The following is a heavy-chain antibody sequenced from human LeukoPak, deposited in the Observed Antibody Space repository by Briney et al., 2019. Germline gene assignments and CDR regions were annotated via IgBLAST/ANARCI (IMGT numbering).Heavy chain of an antibody. CDR1: GGSISSSSYH. J-gene: IGHJ5*02. V-gene: IGHV4-39*01. Sequence: PSETLSLTCTVSGGSISSSSYHWGWIRQPPGKGLEWIGSIYYSGSTYYNPSLKSRVTISVDTSKNQFSLKLSSVTAADTAVYYCARRRAYYYGSGSSDPWGQGTLVTVSS. D-gene: IGHD3-10*01. CDR3: ARRRAYYYGSGSSDP. CDR2: IYYSGST.